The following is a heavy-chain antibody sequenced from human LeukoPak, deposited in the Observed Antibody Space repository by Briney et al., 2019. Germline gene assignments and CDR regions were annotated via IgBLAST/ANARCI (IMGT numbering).Heavy chain of an antibody. D-gene: IGHD2-2*03. V-gene: IGHV4-30-4*01. J-gene: IGHJ4*02. Sequence: SQTLSLTCTVSGGSISSGDYYWSWIRQPPVKGLEWIGYIYYNGSNYYNPSLKSRVTISVDTSTNQFSLKLSSVPAADTAVYYCATGRLDIVVVPAPLYFDYWGQGTLVTVSS. CDR3: ATGRLDIVVVPAPLYFDY. CDR1: GGSISSGDYY. CDR2: IYYNGSN.